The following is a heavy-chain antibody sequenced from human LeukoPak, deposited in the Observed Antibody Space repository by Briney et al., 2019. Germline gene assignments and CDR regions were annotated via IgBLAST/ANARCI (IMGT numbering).Heavy chain of an antibody. D-gene: IGHD5-12*01. CDR1: GFTFSDYY. V-gene: IGHV3-11*01. CDR3: ARDPGVATGYYYYMDV. J-gene: IGHJ6*03. Sequence: GGSLRLSCAASGFTFSDYYMSWIRQAPGKGLEWVSYISSSGSTIYYADSVKGRFTISRDNAKNSLYLQMNSLRAEDTAVYYCARDPGVATGYYYYMDVWGKGTTVTISS. CDR2: ISSSGSTI.